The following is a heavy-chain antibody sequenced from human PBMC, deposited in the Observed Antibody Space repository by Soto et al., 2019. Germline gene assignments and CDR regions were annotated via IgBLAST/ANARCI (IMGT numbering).Heavy chain of an antibody. CDR3: ARGGLGYCISTSCYGLFDY. CDR1: GGSISSGGYS. V-gene: IGHV4-30-2*01. D-gene: IGHD2-2*01. CDR2: IYHSGST. Sequence: SETLSLTCAVSGGSISSGGYSWSWIRQPPGKGLEWIGYIYHSGSTYYNPSLKSRVTISVDRSKNQFSLKLSSVTAADTAVYYCARGGLGYCISTSCYGLFDYCGQRTLVTVSS. J-gene: IGHJ4*02.